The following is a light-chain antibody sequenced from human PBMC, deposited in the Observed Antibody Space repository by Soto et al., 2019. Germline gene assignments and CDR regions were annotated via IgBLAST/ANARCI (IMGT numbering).Light chain of an antibody. CDR2: EVS. CDR3: VPYSAIQHV. CDR1: SSDVGGYNY. V-gene: IGLV2-8*01. Sequence: ARVSPWLAVTIFNNRTSSDVGGYNYVSWYQQHPGKAPKIMIYEVSKRPSGVPDRFSGSKSGNTASLTVSVFQHAEDGKHYTVPYSAIQHVRGTG. J-gene: IGLJ1*01.